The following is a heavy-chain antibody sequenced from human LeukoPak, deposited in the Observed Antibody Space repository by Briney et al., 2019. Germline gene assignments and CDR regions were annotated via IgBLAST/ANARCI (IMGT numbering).Heavy chain of an antibody. CDR1: GYTFTGYY. Sequence: GASVKVSCKASGYTFTGYYIHWVRQAPGQGREWMGRINPNSGVTNYAQKFQGRVTMTRDTSISTAYMDLSSLTYDDTAFYYCARSSMVDDASPGTWGQGTLVTVSS. CDR3: ARSSMVDDASPGT. CDR2: INPNSGVT. J-gene: IGHJ5*02. V-gene: IGHV1-2*06. D-gene: IGHD2-15*01.